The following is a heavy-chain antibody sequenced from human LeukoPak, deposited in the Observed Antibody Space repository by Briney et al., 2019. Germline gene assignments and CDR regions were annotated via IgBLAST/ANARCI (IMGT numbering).Heavy chain of an antibody. V-gene: IGHV3-33*01. CDR3: ARGAGLDAFDI. CDR1: GFTFSSYG. CDR2: IWYDGGNK. J-gene: IGHJ3*02. Sequence: GGSLRLSCAASGFTFSSYGMHWVRQAPGKGLEWVAVIWYDGGNKYYADSVKGRFTISRDNSKNTLYLQMNSLRAEDTAVYYCARGAGLDAFDIWGQGTMVTVSS.